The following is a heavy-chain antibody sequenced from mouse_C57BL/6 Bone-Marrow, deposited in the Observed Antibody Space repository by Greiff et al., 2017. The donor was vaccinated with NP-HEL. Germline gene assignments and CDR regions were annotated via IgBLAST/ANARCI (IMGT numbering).Heavy chain of an antibody. V-gene: IGHV14-4*01. CDR1: GFNIKDDY. Sequence: VQLQQSGAELVRPGASVKLSCTASGFNIKDDYTHWVKQRPEQGLEWIGWIDPENGDTEYASKFQGKATITADTSSNTAYLQLSSLTSEDTAVYYCTTGLLLDWGQGTSVTVSS. CDR2: IDPENGDT. CDR3: TTGLLLD. D-gene: IGHD3-1*01. J-gene: IGHJ4*01.